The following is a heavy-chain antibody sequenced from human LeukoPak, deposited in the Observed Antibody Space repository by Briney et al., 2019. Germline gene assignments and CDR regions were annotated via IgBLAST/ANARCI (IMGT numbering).Heavy chain of an antibody. V-gene: IGHV1-8*03. D-gene: IGHD4-17*01. CDR3: ARTTSLTASGYDY. CDR2: MNPYSGDR. J-gene: IGHJ4*02. Sequence: ASVKVSCKTSGYTFPTYHINWVRQATGQGLEWLGWMNPYSGDRGYAQKFQGRLSITSDTSISTAYMELSSLRSDDTAVYFCARTTSLTASGYDYWGQGTLVTVSS. CDR1: GYTFPTYH.